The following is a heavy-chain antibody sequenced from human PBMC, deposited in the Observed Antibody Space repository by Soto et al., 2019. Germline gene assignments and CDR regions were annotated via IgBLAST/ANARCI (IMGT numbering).Heavy chain of an antibody. CDR2: INSDGSST. J-gene: IGHJ6*02. CDR1: GFTFSDYY. CDR3: ARDWFGVFYYYYGMDV. V-gene: IGHV3-74*01. Sequence: PGGSLRLSCAASGFTFSDYYMSWIRQAPGKGLVWVSRINSDGSSTSYADSVKGRFTISRDNAKNTLHLQMNSLRAEDTAVYYCARDWFGVFYYYYGMDVWGQGTTVTV. D-gene: IGHD3-10*01.